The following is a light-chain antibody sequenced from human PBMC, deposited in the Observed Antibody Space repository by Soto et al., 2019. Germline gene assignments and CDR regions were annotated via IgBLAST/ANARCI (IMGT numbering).Light chain of an antibody. CDR2: DAS. CDR1: QSFRGL. Sequence: EVVLTQSPVXXSXXXXXXXXXSXRASQSFRGLLAWYQQKPGQAPRLLISDASNRATGIPERFSGSGSGTDFTLTIGRLEPQDSAMYYCQQYVISVTFGQGTRLEIK. V-gene: IGKV3-20*01. CDR3: QQYVISVT. J-gene: IGKJ5*01.